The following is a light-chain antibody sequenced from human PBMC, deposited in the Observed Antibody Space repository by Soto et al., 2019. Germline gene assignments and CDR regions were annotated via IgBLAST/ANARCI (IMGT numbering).Light chain of an antibody. CDR2: GAS. CDR3: QQYGSSPIT. CDR1: QSIANN. J-gene: IGKJ5*01. V-gene: IGKV3-20*01. Sequence: IVLTQSPATLSVSPGERATLSCRASQSIANNLAWYQQKPGQAPRLLIYGASSRATGIPDRFSGSGSGTDFTLTISRLEPEDFAVYYCQQYGSSPITFGQGTRLEIK.